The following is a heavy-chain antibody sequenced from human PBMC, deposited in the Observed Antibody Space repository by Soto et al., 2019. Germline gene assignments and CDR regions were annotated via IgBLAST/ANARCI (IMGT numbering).Heavy chain of an antibody. CDR2: ISYDGDNK. CDR3: GKKIMGYAANSDAMDV. J-gene: IGHJ6*02. CDR1: GFTFRNYG. Sequence: GGSLRLSCTPSGFTFRNYGLHWVRQAPGKGLEWVALISYDGDNKYYTDSARGRFTVSRDNFKNTLFLQMDSLRPEDTAVYYCGKKIMGYAANSDAMDVWGQGTTVTVSS. V-gene: IGHV3-30*19. D-gene: IGHD2-8*01.